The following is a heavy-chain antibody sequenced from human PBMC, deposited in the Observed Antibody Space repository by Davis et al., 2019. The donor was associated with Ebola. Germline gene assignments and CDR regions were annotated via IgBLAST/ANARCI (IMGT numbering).Heavy chain of an antibody. V-gene: IGHV3-33*08. Sequence: LKISCAASGFTFSSYGMHWVRQAPGKGLEWVAVIWYDGSNKYYADSVKGRFTISRDNSKNTLYLQMNSLRAEDTAVYYCARAEGYYYDSSGYYSTPPFDYWGQGTLVTVSS. CDR1: GFTFSSYG. CDR2: IWYDGSNK. J-gene: IGHJ4*02. D-gene: IGHD3-22*01. CDR3: ARAEGYYYDSSGYYSTPPFDY.